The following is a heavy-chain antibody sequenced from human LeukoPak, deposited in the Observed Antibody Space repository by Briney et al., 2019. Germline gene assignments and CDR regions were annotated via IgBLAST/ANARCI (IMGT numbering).Heavy chain of an antibody. J-gene: IGHJ4*02. CDR2: IYYSGST. D-gene: IGHD5-12*01. CDR3: ARAGGLVATLDY. Sequence: SETLSLTCAVYGGSFSGYYWSWIRQPPGKGLEWIGYIYYSGSTNYNPSLKSRVTISVDTSKNQFSLKLSSVTAADTAVYYCARAGGLVATLDYWGQGTLVTVSS. V-gene: IGHV4-59*01. CDR1: GGSFSGYY.